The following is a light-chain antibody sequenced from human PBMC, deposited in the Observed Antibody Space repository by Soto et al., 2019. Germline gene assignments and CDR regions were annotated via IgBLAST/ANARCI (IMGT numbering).Light chain of an antibody. J-gene: IGLJ1*01. CDR2: DVN. CDR3: CSFTSSSTHV. CDR1: SSDVGGYNF. V-gene: IGLV2-14*03. Sequence: QSALTQPASVSGSPGQSITISCTGTSSDVGGYNFVSWYQQHPGKVPKLMIFDVNRRPSGVSDRFSGSKSGNTASLTISGLQAEDEGDYYCCSFTSSSTHVFGSGTKLTVL.